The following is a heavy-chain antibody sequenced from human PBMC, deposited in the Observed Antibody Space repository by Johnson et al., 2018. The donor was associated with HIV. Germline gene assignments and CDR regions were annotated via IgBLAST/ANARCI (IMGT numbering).Heavy chain of an antibody. CDR3: ARLPSGYCRDGFNI. Sequence: VESGGGLVKPGGSLRLSCIASGFTFSDYYMSWIRQAPGQGLEWVSYIRTSGSTIYCRDSVKGRFTISRDNSKNTLYLQMNSLGADDAAVYYCARLPSGYCRDGFNIWGQGTMVTVSS. CDR2: IRTSGSTI. V-gene: IGHV3-11*04. CDR1: GFTFSDYY. D-gene: IGHD6-25*01. J-gene: IGHJ3*02.